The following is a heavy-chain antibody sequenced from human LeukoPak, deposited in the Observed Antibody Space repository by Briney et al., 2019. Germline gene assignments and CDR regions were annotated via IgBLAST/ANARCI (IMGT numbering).Heavy chain of an antibody. CDR1: GFTFSSYW. D-gene: IGHD6-13*01. CDR2: IKQDGSEK. Sequence: GGSLRLSCAASGFTFSSYWMSWVRQAPGKGLEWVANIKQDGSEKYYVDSVKGRFTISRDNAKNSLYLQMNSLRAEDTAAYYCARGGYSSSWYPNYYYCGMDVWGQGTTVTVSS. V-gene: IGHV3-7*01. CDR3: ARGGYSSSWYPNYYYCGMDV. J-gene: IGHJ6*02.